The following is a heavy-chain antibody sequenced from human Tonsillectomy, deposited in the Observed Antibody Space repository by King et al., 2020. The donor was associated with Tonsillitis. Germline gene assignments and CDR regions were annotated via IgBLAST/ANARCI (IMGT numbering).Heavy chain of an antibody. CDR1: GFTLNNYA. CDR3: ARDFGPGITVAGTLDP. CDR2: ISYDGSAK. Sequence: EQLVQSGGGVVQPGGSLRLSCEASGFTLNNYAMNWVRQAPGKGLEWVSVISYDGSAKHYSKSVKGRFTISRDNSKNTLYLQMNSLRPEDTAVYYCARDFGPGITVAGTLDPWGQGTLVIVS. J-gene: IGHJ5*02. V-gene: IGHV3-30*04. D-gene: IGHD3/OR15-3a*01.